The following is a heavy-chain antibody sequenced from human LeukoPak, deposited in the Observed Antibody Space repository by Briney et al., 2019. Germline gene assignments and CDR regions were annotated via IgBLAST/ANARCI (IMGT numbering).Heavy chain of an antibody. CDR2: INPNSGGT. Sequence: GASVKASCKASGYTFTGYYMHWVRQAPGQGLEWMGWINPNSGGTNYAQKFQGRVTMTRDTSISTAYMELSRLRSDDTAVYYCAREGVGIVVVPALFDPWGQGTLVTVSS. D-gene: IGHD2-2*01. V-gene: IGHV1-2*02. CDR1: GYTFTGYY. CDR3: AREGVGIVVVPALFDP. J-gene: IGHJ5*02.